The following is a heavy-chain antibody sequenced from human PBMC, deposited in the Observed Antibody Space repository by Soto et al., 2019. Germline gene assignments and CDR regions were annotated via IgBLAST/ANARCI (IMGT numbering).Heavy chain of an antibody. CDR2: IYHSGST. CDR1: GGSISSSNW. CDR3: ASNTGTAYYYYGMDV. Sequence: SETLSLTCAVSGGSISSSNWWSWVRQPPGKGLEWIGEIYHSGSTNYNPSLKSRVTISVDKSKNQFSLKLSSVTAADMAVYYCASNTGTAYYYYGMDVWGQGATVTVSS. D-gene: IGHD6-13*01. J-gene: IGHJ6*02. V-gene: IGHV4-4*02.